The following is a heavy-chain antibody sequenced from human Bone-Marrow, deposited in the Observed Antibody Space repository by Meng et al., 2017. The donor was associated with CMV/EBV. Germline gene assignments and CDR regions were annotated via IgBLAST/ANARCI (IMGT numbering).Heavy chain of an antibody. CDR3: ARAAGWCSSTSCYGDYYGMDV. D-gene: IGHD2-2*01. V-gene: IGHV3-48*03. CDR2: ISSSGSTI. Sequence: GESLKISCAASGFTFSSDEMNWVRQAPGKGLEWVSYISSSGSTIYYADSVKGRFTISRDNAKNSLYLQMNSLRAEDTAVYYCARAAGWCSSTSCYGDYYGMDVWGQGPTVTVSS. CDR1: GFTFSSDE. J-gene: IGHJ6*02.